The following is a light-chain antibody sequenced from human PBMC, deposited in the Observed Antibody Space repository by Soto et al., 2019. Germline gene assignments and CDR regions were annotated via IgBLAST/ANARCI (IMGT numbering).Light chain of an antibody. Sequence: EIVLTQSPGTLSLSPGERATLSCRASQSVSSSYLAWYQQKPGQAPRLLIYGASSRATGIPDRFSGGGSGTDFTLTISRLEPEDFAVYYCQQFSSYPLTFGGGTTV. J-gene: IGKJ4*01. CDR2: GAS. CDR1: QSVSSSY. V-gene: IGKV3-20*01. CDR3: QQFSSYPLT.